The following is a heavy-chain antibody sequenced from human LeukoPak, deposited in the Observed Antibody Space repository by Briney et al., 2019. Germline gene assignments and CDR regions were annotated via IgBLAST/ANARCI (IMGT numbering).Heavy chain of an antibody. J-gene: IGHJ6*02. CDR1: GFTFNIYA. Sequence: GGSLRLSCAASGFTFNIYAMSWVRQAPGKGLEWVSIISGSGGSTYYADSMKGRFTISRDNSKNTLYLQMNSLRAEDTAVYYCAKFNSTTSGNYYYYGMDVWGQGTTVTASS. CDR2: ISGSGGST. CDR3: AKFNSTTSGNYYYYGMDV. V-gene: IGHV3-23*01. D-gene: IGHD2/OR15-2a*01.